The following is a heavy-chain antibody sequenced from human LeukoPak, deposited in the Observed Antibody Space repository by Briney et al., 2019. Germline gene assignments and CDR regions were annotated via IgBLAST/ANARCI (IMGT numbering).Heavy chain of an antibody. Sequence: PGGSLRLTCAASGFSFSTFVMHWVRQAPGKGLEWVAVIRPDGSHIPYVDPVKGRFTISRDNSNNMLYLQMSSLRAEDTALYYCLREVDWKYAFDYWGRGTLVTVSS. CDR3: LREVDWKYAFDY. J-gene: IGHJ4*02. D-gene: IGHD1-7*01. CDR1: GFSFSTFV. V-gene: IGHV3-33*01. CDR2: IRPDGSHI.